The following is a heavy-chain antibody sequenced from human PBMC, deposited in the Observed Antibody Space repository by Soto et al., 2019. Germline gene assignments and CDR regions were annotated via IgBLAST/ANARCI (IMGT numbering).Heavy chain of an antibody. V-gene: IGHV4-59*02. CDR1: GGSVSGYH. J-gene: IGHJ6*02. CDR3: ASVTRTCISTSCYRYYYGMDV. D-gene: IGHD2-2*02. Sequence: LETLSLTCNVSGGSVSGYHWSWIRQPPGKGLEWIGYINNNGNTDYNPSLESRVTISVDTSKNQFSLMLTSVTAADTAVYYCASVTRTCISTSCYRYYYGMDVWGQGTTVTVSS. CDR2: INNNGNT.